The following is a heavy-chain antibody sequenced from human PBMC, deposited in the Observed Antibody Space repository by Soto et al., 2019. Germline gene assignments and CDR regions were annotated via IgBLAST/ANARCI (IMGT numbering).Heavy chain of an antibody. CDR3: ARGLECRGYCLDKPTWFAP. CDR1: GGTFSTYT. V-gene: IGHV1-69*13. J-gene: IGHJ5*02. D-gene: IGHD2-15*01. CDR2: IIPIFGTP. Sequence: SVKVSCKASGGTFSTYTFSWVRQAPGQGLEWMGRIIPIFGTPYYAQKFQGRVTITADESTSTVYMELSSLRSDDTAVYFCARGLECRGYCLDKPTWFAPWGQGTLVTVSS.